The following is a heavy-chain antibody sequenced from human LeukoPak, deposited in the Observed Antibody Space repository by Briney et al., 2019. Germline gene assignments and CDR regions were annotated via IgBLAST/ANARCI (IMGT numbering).Heavy chain of an antibody. CDR3: ARHAEIAVAGQIDY. Sequence: ESLKISWKGSGYSFTRYWIGWVRQMPGKGVEGMGIIYPGDSAPRYRPSFQGQVPISAAKSISTAYLQWSSLKASDTAMYYCARHAEIAVAGQIDYWGQGTLVTVSS. V-gene: IGHV5-51*01. CDR2: IYPGDSAP. CDR1: GYSFTRYW. J-gene: IGHJ4*02. D-gene: IGHD6-19*01.